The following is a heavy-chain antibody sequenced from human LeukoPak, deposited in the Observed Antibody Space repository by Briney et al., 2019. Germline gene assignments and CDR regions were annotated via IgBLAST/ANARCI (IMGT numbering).Heavy chain of an antibody. D-gene: IGHD3-22*01. CDR3: ARDGYYDNSGYS. CDR2: ISGDSSII. Sequence: GGSLRLSCALSGFIFDDYSMHWVRQRPGKGLEWVSLISGDSSIIDYADSVKGRFTISRDNTKKSLFLQMNSLRIEDTAFYFCARDGYYDNSGYSWGQGTLVTVSS. CDR1: GFIFDDYS. V-gene: IGHV3-43*02. J-gene: IGHJ4*02.